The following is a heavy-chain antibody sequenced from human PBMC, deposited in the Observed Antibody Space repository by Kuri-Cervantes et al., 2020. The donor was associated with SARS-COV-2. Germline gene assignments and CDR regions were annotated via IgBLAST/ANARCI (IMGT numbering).Heavy chain of an antibody. J-gene: IGHJ4*02. Sequence: GESLKISCAASGFTFSSYGMHWVRQAPGKGLEWVAVIWYDGSDKYYADSVKGRFTISRDNSKNTLYLQMNSLRAEDTAVYYCARDTGAGTEGGLDYWGQGTRV. CDR2: IWYDGSDK. CDR3: ARDTGAGTEGGLDY. V-gene: IGHV3-33*01. D-gene: IGHD6-19*01. CDR1: GFTFSSYG.